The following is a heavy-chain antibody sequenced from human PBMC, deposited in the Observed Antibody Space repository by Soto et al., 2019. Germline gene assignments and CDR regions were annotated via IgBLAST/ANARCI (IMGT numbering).Heavy chain of an antibody. CDR3: ASMVSAASLNWFDP. CDR2: RNPGSGKT. Sequence: SVKVSCKASGYPCTRYYMRWVRHAAGQGPEWLGWRNPGSGKTGYASKFQGRVAMTRDASTGTSHLEPSSLTSHDTAGYYCASMVSAASLNWFDPSGQGNLGTVS. J-gene: IGHJ5*02. D-gene: IGHD2-2*01. CDR1: GYPCTRYY. V-gene: IGHV1-8*02.